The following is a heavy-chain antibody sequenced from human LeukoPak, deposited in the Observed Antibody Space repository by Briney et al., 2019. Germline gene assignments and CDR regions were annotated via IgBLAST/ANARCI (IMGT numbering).Heavy chain of an antibody. D-gene: IGHD3-10*01. CDR1: GYTFTSYG. V-gene: IGHV1-18*01. CDR2: ISAYNGNT. J-gene: IGHJ4*02. Sequence: ASVKVSCKASGYTFTSYGISWVRQAPGRGLEWMGWISAYNGNTNYAQKLQGRVTMTTDTSTSTAYMELRSLRSDDTAVYYCARSVDFGDSFDYWGQGTLVTVSS. CDR3: ARSVDFGDSFDY.